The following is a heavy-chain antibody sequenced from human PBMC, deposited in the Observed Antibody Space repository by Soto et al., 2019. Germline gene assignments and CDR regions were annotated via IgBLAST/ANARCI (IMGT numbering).Heavy chain of an antibody. CDR1: GFTFSDYY. CDR2: ITSSGSTI. CDR3: VRDRRHYGSGTSETTVVFDY. Sequence: QVQLVESGGALVKPGGSLRLSCAASGFTFSDYYMTWIRQAPGKGLQWLSYITSSGSTIHYADSVKGRFTISRDNAKNSLYLQMNSLRAEDTAEYYCVRDRRHYGSGTSETTVVFDYWGQGTLVTVSS. V-gene: IGHV3-11*01. D-gene: IGHD3-10*01. J-gene: IGHJ4*02.